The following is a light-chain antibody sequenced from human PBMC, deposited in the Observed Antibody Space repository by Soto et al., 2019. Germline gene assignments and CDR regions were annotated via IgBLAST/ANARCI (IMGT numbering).Light chain of an antibody. Sequence: QSALTQPPSASGSPGQSVTISCTGTSTDVGGYNYVSWYQQDPGKAPKLMIYEVSKRPSGVPDRFSGSKSGKTASLTVSGLQPEDEADYYCTSYAGSNIWVFGGGTKLTVL. CDR1: STDVGGYNY. J-gene: IGLJ3*02. CDR2: EVS. CDR3: TSYAGSNIWV. V-gene: IGLV2-8*01.